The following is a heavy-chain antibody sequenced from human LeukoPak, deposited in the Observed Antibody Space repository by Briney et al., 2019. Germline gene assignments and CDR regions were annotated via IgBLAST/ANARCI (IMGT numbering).Heavy chain of an antibody. J-gene: IGHJ4*02. CDR2: IYYSGST. D-gene: IGHD1-1*01. V-gene: IGHV4-39*01. Sequence: SETLSPTCIVYTGSISSNTYYWGWIRQPPGMGLEWIGSIYYSGSTYYNPSLKSRVTISLDTSKNQFSLKVSSVTAADTAMYYCARRVEGFDYWGQGTLVTVSS. CDR3: ARRVEGFDY. CDR1: TGSISSNTYY.